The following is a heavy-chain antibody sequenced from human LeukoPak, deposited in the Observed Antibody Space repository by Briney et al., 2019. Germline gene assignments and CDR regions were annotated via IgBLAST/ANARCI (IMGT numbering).Heavy chain of an antibody. J-gene: IGHJ4*02. Sequence: PSETLSLTCTVSGYSISSGYYWGWIRQPPGKGLEWIGSIYHSGSTYYDPSLKSRVTISVDTSKNQFSLKLSSVTAADTAVYYCASVRGMPRGAYFDYWGQGTLVTVSS. CDR1: GYSISSGYY. V-gene: IGHV4-38-2*02. CDR3: ASVRGMPRGAYFDY. D-gene: IGHD3-16*01. CDR2: IYHSGST.